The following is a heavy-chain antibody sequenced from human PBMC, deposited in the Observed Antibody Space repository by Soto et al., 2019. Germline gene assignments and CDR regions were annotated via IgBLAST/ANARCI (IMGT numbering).Heavy chain of an antibody. D-gene: IGHD5-12*01. Sequence: GASVKVSCQASGYTFTGDYMHWVRQAPGQGLERMGWINPNSGGPNFAQKFQGRVTITRDTSISTAYMELSRLTSDDTAMYYCARAMSGYDYLGQRTLVTVSS. J-gene: IGHJ4*02. CDR2: INPNSGGP. CDR1: GYTFTGDY. V-gene: IGHV1-2*02. CDR3: ARAMSGYDY.